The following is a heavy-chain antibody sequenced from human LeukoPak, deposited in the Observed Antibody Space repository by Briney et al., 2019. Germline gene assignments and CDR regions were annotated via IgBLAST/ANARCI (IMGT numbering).Heavy chain of an antibody. J-gene: IGHJ4*02. Sequence: PGGSLRLSCSASGFTFSSYGMHWVRQAPGQGLEYVSAINSNGGSTYYADSVKGRFTISRDNSKNTLFLQMSSLRAEDTAVYYCVKAQGGDGYSPLDYWGQGTLVTVSS. V-gene: IGHV3-64D*09. D-gene: IGHD5-24*01. CDR1: GFTFSSYG. CDR3: VKAQGGDGYSPLDY. CDR2: INSNGGST.